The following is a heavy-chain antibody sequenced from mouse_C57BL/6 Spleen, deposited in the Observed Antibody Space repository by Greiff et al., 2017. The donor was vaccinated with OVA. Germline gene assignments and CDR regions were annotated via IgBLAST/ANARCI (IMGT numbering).Heavy chain of an antibody. CDR2: INPYNGGT. J-gene: IGHJ3*01. Sequence: VQLKQSGPVLVKPGASVKMSCKASGYTFTDYYMNWVKQSHGKSFEWIGVINPYNGGTSYNQKFKGKATLTVDKSSSTAYMELNSLTSEDSAVYYCARDYYGSSPFAYWGQGTLVTVSA. V-gene: IGHV1-19*01. D-gene: IGHD1-1*01. CDR1: GYTFTDYY. CDR3: ARDYYGSSPFAY.